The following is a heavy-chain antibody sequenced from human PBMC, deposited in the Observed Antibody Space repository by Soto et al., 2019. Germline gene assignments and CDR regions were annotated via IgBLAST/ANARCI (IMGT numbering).Heavy chain of an antibody. CDR2: IYYSGST. D-gene: IGHD2-15*01. CDR1: GGSISSGGYY. J-gene: IGHJ6*02. CDR3: ARARVVASRYYYGMDV. V-gene: IGHV4-31*03. Sequence: TLSLTCTVSGGSISSGGYYWSWIRQHPGKGLEWIGYIYYSGSTYYNPSLKSRVTISVDTSKNQFSLKLSSVTAADTAVYYCARARVVASRYYYGMDVWGQGTTVTVS.